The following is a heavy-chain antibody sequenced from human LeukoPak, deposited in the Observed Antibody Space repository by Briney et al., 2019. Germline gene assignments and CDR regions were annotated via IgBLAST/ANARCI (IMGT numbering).Heavy chain of an antibody. V-gene: IGHV4-31*03. CDR3: ARENRYYFDY. Sequence: PSETLSLTCTVSGGSISSGGYYWTWIRQHPGKGLEWVGYISYSGSTYYNPSLKSRVTTSVDTSKNQFSLKLSSVTAADTAVYYCARENRYYFDYWGQGTLVTVSS. CDR1: GGSISSGGYY. D-gene: IGHD1-14*01. CDR2: ISYSGST. J-gene: IGHJ4*02.